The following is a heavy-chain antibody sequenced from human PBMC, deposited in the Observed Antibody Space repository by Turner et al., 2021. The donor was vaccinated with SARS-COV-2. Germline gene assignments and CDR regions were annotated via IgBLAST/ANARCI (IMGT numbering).Heavy chain of an antibody. J-gene: IGHJ4*02. CDR2: ISGSGGST. D-gene: IGHD4-17*01. CDR3: AKSPFTLTVTTLDY. V-gene: IGHV3-23*01. Sequence: EVQLLESGGGLVQPGGSLRLSCADSGFTFSSYAMSWVRQAPGKGLEWVSAISGSGGSTYYADSVKGRFTISRDNSKNPLYLQMNSLRAEDTAVYYCAKSPFTLTVTTLDYWGQGTLVTVSS. CDR1: GFTFSSYA.